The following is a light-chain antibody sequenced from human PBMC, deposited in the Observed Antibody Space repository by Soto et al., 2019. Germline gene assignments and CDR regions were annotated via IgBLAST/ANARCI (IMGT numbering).Light chain of an antibody. CDR1: QSVSSSY. Sequence: EIVLTQSPGTLSLSPGERATLSCRASQSVSSSYLAWYQQKPGQAPRLLLYDASSRATDIPDRFSGSGSGTDFTLTISRVEPEDFAVYYWQQSGRSPPKYTFGQGTKLEI. CDR2: DAS. CDR3: QQSGRSPPKYT. J-gene: IGKJ2*01. V-gene: IGKV3-20*01.